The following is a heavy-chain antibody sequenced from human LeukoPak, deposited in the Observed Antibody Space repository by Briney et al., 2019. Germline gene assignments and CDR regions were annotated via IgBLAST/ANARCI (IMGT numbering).Heavy chain of an antibody. CDR1: GGSISSSSHY. Sequence: PSETLSLTCTVSGGSISSSSHYWGWIRQPPGKGLEWIGSIYYSGSTYYNPSLKSRVTISVDTSKNQFSLKLSSVTAADTAVYYCAREGYYGSGSYYNGRDSNWFDPWGQGTLVTVSS. D-gene: IGHD3-10*01. V-gene: IGHV4-39*07. CDR3: AREGYYGSGSYYNGRDSNWFDP. CDR2: IYYSGST. J-gene: IGHJ5*02.